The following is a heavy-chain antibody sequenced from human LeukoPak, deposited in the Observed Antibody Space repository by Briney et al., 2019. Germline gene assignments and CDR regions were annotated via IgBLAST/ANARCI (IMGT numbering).Heavy chain of an antibody. D-gene: IGHD3-3*01. CDR2: ITNNGSST. J-gene: IGHJ4*02. CDR3: AKGVPLSGRTTHFDY. V-gene: IGHV3-23*05. CDR1: GFTFSNYS. Sequence: GGSLRLSCAASGFTFSNYSMTWVRQAPGKGLVWVAIITNNGSSTTYADSVKGRFTISRDNSEPTLRLQMTSLRAADTATYYCAKGVPLSGRTTHFDYWGQGTLVIVSS.